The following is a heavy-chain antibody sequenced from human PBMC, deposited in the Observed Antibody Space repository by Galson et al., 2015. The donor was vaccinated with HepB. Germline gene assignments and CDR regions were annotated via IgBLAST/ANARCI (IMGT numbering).Heavy chain of an antibody. CDR1: GGSFSGYY. V-gene: IGHV4-34*01. Sequence: SETLSLTCAVYGGSFSGYYWSWIRQPPGKGPEWIGEINHSGSTNYNPSLKSRVTISVDTSKNQFSLKLSSVTAADTAVYYCARQLAGATTPTYYFDYWGQGTLVTVSS. CDR2: INHSGST. CDR3: ARQLAGATTPTYYFDY. J-gene: IGHJ4*02. D-gene: IGHD1-26*01.